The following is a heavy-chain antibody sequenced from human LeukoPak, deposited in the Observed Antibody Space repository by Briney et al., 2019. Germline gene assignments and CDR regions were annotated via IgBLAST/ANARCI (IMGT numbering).Heavy chain of an antibody. V-gene: IGHV4-38-2*02. CDR1: GYSIPHGFC. CDR3: ARVEVPRDINDWYFEL. CDR2: LYHSGTT. Sequence: PSETLSLTCTVSGYSIPHGFCWAWIRQPPGGGLECIAKLYHSGTTYYSGSLKSRISTSVDTFKKQLSMKLSLVTAADTAVYYCARVEVPRDINDWYFELWGRGTLVTVSS. J-gene: IGHJ2*01. D-gene: IGHD2-15*01.